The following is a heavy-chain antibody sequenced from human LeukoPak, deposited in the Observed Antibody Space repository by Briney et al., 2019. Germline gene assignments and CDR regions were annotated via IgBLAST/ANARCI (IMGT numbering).Heavy chain of an antibody. CDR1: GGSISSSSYY. V-gene: IGHV4-39*07. D-gene: IGHD6-25*01. CDR3: ARELYSSDKEYNWFDP. CDR2: IYYSGST. Sequence: SETLSLTCTVSGGSISSSSYYWGWIRQPPGKGLEWIGSIYYSGSTYYNPSLKSRVTISVDTSKNQFSLKLGSVTAADTAVYYCARELYSSDKEYNWFDPWGQGTLVTVSS. J-gene: IGHJ5*02.